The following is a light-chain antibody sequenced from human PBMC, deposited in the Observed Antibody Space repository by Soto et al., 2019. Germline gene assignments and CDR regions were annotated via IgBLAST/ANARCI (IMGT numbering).Light chain of an antibody. CDR2: DAS. Sequence: DIQMTQSPSTLSASVGDRVIITCRASQSISTWLAWSQQKPGNAPKLLIFDASRLESGVPSRFSGSGSGTEFTLTISSLHPDDFASYFCQHHSSYFPTFGQGTKVEVK. V-gene: IGKV1-5*01. CDR3: QHHSSYFPT. CDR1: QSISTW. J-gene: IGKJ1*01.